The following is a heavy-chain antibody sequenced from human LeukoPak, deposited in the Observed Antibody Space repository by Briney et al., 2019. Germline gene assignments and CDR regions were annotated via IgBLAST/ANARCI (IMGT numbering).Heavy chain of an antibody. CDR3: AKDLWCGELRWTSNAFDI. J-gene: IGHJ3*02. CDR2: ISYDGSNK. V-gene: IGHV3-30*18. CDR1: GFTFSSYG. D-gene: IGHD3-10*01. Sequence: GGSLRLSCAASGFTFSSYGMHWVRQAPGKGLEWVAVISYDGSNKYYADSVKGRFTISRDNSKNTLYLQMNSLRAEDTAVYYCAKDLWCGELRWTSNAFDIWGQGTMVTVSS.